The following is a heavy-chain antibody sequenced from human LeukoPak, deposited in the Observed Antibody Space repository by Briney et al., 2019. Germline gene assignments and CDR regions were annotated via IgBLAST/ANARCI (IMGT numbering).Heavy chain of an antibody. Sequence: ASVKVSCKASGYTFPSYYMHWVRQAPGQGLEWMGVINTSGGSTSYAQKFQGRVTMTRDTSTSTVYMELSSLRSEDTAVYYCARGTGIAAAVTSLFQYWGQGTLVTVSS. CDR3: ARGTGIAAAVTSLFQY. V-gene: IGHV1-46*01. D-gene: IGHD6-13*01. CDR1: GYTFPSYY. J-gene: IGHJ1*01. CDR2: INTSGGST.